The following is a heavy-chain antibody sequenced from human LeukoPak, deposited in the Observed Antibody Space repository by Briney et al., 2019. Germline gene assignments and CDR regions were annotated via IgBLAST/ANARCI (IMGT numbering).Heavy chain of an antibody. CDR3: AKGGKWDVTPFDY. CDR1: GFTFTSYS. J-gene: IGHJ4*02. V-gene: IGHV3-23*01. Sequence: XGALRLSCAASGFTFTSYSMNWGRQAPGKGVEGGSTISGGGGSTYYADSVKGRFTISRDNSKNTLYLQVNSLRAEDTAVYYCAKGGKWDVTPFDYWGQGTLVTVSS. CDR2: ISGGGGST. D-gene: IGHD1-26*01.